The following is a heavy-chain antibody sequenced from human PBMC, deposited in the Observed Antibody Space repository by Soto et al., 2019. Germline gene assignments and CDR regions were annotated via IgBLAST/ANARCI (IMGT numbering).Heavy chain of an antibody. J-gene: IGHJ5*02. CDR3: ARGVDYCSSTSCVRWFDP. Sequence: QVQLVQSGAEVKKPGSSVKVSCKASGGTFGSYAISWVRQAPGQGLEWMGGIIPIFGTANYAQKFQGRVTITADESTSTAYMELSSLRSEDTAVYYCARGVDYCSSTSCVRWFDPWGQGTLVTVSS. V-gene: IGHV1-69*01. CDR1: GGTFGSYA. D-gene: IGHD2-2*01. CDR2: IIPIFGTA.